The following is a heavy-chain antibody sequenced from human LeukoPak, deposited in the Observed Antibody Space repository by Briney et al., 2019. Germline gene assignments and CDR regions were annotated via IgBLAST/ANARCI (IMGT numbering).Heavy chain of an antibody. V-gene: IGHV3-23*01. D-gene: IGHD6-13*01. CDR1: GFTFSSYA. CDR2: ISGSGSST. CDR3: AKDPSYSSPEGDY. J-gene: IGHJ4*02. Sequence: GGSLRLSCAASGFTFSSYAMSWVRLAPGKGLECVSGISGSGSSTYYADSVKGRFTISRDNPKNTLYLQMNSLRAEDTAVYHCAKDPSYSSPEGDYWGQGTLVTVSS.